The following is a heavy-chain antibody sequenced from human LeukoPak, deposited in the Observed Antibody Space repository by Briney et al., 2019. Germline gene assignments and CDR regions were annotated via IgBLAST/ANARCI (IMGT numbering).Heavy chain of an antibody. CDR3: ARDRSRYGSGSYPYYYYGMDV. D-gene: IGHD3-10*01. J-gene: IGHJ6*02. CDR2: ISSSGSTI. Sequence: GGSLRLSCAASGFTFSDYYMSWFRQAPGKGLEWVSYISSSGSTIYYADSVKGRFTISRDNAKNSLYLQMNSLRAEDTAVYYCARDRSRYGSGSYPYYYYGMDVWGQGTTVTVSS. CDR1: GFTFSDYY. V-gene: IGHV3-11*01.